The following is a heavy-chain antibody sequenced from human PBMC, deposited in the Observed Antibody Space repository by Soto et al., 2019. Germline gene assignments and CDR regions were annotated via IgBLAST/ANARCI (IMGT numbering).Heavy chain of an antibody. V-gene: IGHV1-69*13. D-gene: IGHD3-22*01. J-gene: IGHJ5*02. Sequence: SVKVSCKASGGTFSSYAISWVRQAPGQGLEWMGGIIPIFGTANYAQKFQGGVTITADESTSTAYMELSSLRSEDTAVYYCAREPAPYYYDSSGYCWFDPWGQGTLVTVSS. CDR1: GGTFSSYA. CDR2: IIPIFGTA. CDR3: AREPAPYYYDSSGYCWFDP.